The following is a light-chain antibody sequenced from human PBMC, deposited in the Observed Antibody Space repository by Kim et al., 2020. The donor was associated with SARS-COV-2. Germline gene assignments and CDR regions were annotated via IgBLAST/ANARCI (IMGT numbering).Light chain of an antibody. Sequence: AYVGETVTITCGDSQGIGNDLGWYQQKPGRAPKLLIYGASSLQSGVPSRFSGSGSGTDFTLTISSLQPEDFATYYCLQNNSYPLTFGQGTRVEIK. CDR1: QGIGND. J-gene: IGKJ5*01. CDR3: LQNNSYPLT. CDR2: GAS. V-gene: IGKV1-6*01.